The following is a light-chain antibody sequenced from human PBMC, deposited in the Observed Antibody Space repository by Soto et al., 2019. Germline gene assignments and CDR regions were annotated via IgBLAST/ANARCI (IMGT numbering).Light chain of an antibody. Sequence: EIVMTQSPATLSVSPGERATLSCRASQSVSSNLAWYQQKPGQAPRLLIYGASTRATGIPARFSGSGSGTEFTLTISSLQSEDFAVCYCQQYNNWQGTFGQGTKVDIK. V-gene: IGKV3-15*01. CDR3: QQYNNWQGT. J-gene: IGKJ1*01. CDR2: GAS. CDR1: QSVSSN.